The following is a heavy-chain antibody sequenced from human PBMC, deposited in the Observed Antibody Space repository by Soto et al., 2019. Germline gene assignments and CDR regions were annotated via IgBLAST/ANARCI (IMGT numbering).Heavy chain of an antibody. Sequence: LRLSCAASGFTFSSYAVSWVRQAPGKGPEWISSISGSGSTIYYADSVKGRFTISRDNSKNTLYLQMSSLRAEDTAVYYCAKVFYYYDSSGYYYFDYWGQGTLVTVS. J-gene: IGHJ4*02. V-gene: IGHV3-23*01. D-gene: IGHD3-22*01. CDR1: GFTFSSYA. CDR2: ISGSGSTI. CDR3: AKVFYYYDSSGYYYFDY.